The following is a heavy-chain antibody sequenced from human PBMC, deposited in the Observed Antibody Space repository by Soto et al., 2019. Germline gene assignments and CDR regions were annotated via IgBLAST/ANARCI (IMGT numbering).Heavy chain of an antibody. CDR1: GFTFSSYA. CDR2: ISASGGST. Sequence: HPGGSLRLSCAASGFTFSSYAMSWVRQAPGKGLEWVSAISASGGSTYYADSVKGRFTISRDNSKNTLYLQMNSLRAEDTAVYYCARVGYYDSSGYYYWGQGTLVTVSS. J-gene: IGHJ4*02. D-gene: IGHD3-22*01. V-gene: IGHV3-23*01. CDR3: ARVGYYDSSGYYY.